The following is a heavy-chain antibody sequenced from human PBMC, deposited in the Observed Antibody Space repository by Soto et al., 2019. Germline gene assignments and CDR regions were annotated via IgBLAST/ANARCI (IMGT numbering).Heavy chain of an antibody. D-gene: IGHD3-22*01. Sequence: SETLSLTCTVSGGSISSGGYSWSWIRQPPGKGLEWIGYIYHSGSTYYNPSLKSRVTISVDRSKNQFSLKLSSVTAADTAVYYCARGPPNSIWGQGTLVTVSS. CDR2: IYHSGST. CDR1: GGSISSGGYS. CDR3: ARGPPNSI. J-gene: IGHJ4*02. V-gene: IGHV4-30-2*01.